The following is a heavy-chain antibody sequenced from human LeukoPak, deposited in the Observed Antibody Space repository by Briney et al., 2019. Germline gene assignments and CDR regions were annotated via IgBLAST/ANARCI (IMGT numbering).Heavy chain of an antibody. CDR1: GGSISSYY. CDR2: IYYSGST. Sequence: SETLSLTCTVSGGSISSYYWSWIRQPPGKGLEWIGYIYYSGSTNCNPSLKSRVTISVDTSKNQFSLKLSSVTAADTAVYYCARDRGGGAFDIWGQGTMVTVSS. J-gene: IGHJ3*02. D-gene: IGHD3-16*01. V-gene: IGHV4-59*01. CDR3: ARDRGGGAFDI.